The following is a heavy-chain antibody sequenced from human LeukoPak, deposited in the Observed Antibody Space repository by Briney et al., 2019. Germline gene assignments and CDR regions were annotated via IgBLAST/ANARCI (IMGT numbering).Heavy chain of an antibody. Sequence: GGSLRLSCAASGFTFSSFEMNWVRQAPGTGLEWVSYISTSGITIYYADSVKGRFTISRDNAKNSLYLQMNSLRAEDAAVYYCAKAPVTSCRGAFCYPFDYWGQGTLVTVSS. CDR3: AKAPVTSCRGAFCYPFDY. CDR2: ISTSGITI. V-gene: IGHV3-48*03. D-gene: IGHD2-15*01. CDR1: GFTFSSFE. J-gene: IGHJ4*02.